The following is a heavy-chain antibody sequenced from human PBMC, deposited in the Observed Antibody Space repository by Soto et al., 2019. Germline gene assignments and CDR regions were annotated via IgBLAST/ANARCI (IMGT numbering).Heavy chain of an antibody. J-gene: IGHJ2*01. CDR3: ARGIGGPSYWYFDL. Sequence: EVQLVESGGGLVQPGGSLRLSCAASGFTFRSYDMHWVRQATGKSLEWVSSIGTAGDTYYPGSVKGRFTISRENAKNSLYLQMNSLRAEDTALYYYARGIGGPSYWYFDLWGRGTLVTVSS. CDR2: IGTAGDT. CDR1: GFTFRSYD. D-gene: IGHD3-16*01. V-gene: IGHV3-13*01.